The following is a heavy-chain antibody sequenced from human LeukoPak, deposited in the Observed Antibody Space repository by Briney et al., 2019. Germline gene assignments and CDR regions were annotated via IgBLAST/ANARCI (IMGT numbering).Heavy chain of an antibody. D-gene: IGHD3-10*01. Sequence: PGGSLRLSCAASGFTFSDYYMSWIRQAPGKGLEWVSYISSSGNTIYYADSVKGRFTISRDNAKNSLYLQMNSLRAEDTAVYYCASSPYGSGNYLDYWGQGTLVTVSS. CDR3: ASSPYGSGNYLDY. V-gene: IGHV3-11*04. J-gene: IGHJ4*02. CDR2: ISSSGNTI. CDR1: GFTFSDYY.